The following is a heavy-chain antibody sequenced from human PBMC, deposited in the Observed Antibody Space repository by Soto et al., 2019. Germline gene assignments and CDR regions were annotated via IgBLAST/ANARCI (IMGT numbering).Heavy chain of an antibody. Sequence: QVQLVQSGPEVKEPGASVKVSCKASGYTFIGYYVHWVRQAPGQGLEWMGWINPNSGGTNYAQKYQGRVTMTRDTSITTAYMELTRLRSDDTAVYYRARDIGRGSTSAYWGHGTLVTVSS. CDR1: GYTFIGYY. CDR2: INPNSGGT. CDR3: ARDIGRGSTSAY. D-gene: IGHD6-13*01. J-gene: IGHJ4*01. V-gene: IGHV1-2*02.